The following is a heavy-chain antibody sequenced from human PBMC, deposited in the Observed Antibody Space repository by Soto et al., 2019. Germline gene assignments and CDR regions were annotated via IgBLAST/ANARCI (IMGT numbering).Heavy chain of an antibody. V-gene: IGHV3-49*04. J-gene: IGHJ6*02. D-gene: IGHD3-10*01. CDR3: TRDVTMVRGVIILSGLYYYYGMDV. CDR1: GFTFGDYA. CDR2: IRSKAYGGTT. Sequence: SLRLSCTASGFTFGDYAMSWVRQAPGKGLEWVGFIRSKAYGGTTEYAASVKGRFTISRDDSKSIAYLQMNSLKTEDTAVYYCTRDVTMVRGVIILSGLYYYYGMDVWGQGTTVTVSS.